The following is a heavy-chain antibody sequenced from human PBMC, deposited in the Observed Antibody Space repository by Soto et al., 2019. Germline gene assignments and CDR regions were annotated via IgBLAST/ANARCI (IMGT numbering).Heavy chain of an antibody. CDR2: ILPLSGTP. CDR3: ARVGSRDAYNYVLDY. D-gene: IGHD1-1*01. Sequence: VVQSGAAVKKPGSSVKVSCKASGGIFSSLTFSWVRPAPGQGLEWMGGILPLSGTPKYAQKFQGRLTITADESRTPTSMELSSLPSEDTAVYYCARVGSRDAYNYVLDYWCQGTLVTVSS. CDR1: GGIFSSLT. J-gene: IGHJ4*02. V-gene: IGHV1-69*01.